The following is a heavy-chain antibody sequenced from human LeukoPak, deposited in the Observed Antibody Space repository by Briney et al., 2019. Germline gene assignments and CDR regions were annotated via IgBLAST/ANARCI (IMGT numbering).Heavy chain of an antibody. CDR3: ARGAKGFDY. CDR2: MNPNSGNT. CDR1: GYTFTSYD. J-gene: IGHJ4*02. Sequence: GASVKVSCKASGYTFTSYDINWVRQATGQGLEWMGWMNPNSGNTGYAQKFQGRVTMTRDTSISTAYMELSRLTSDDTAVYFCARGAKGFDYWGQGTLVTVSS. V-gene: IGHV1-8*01.